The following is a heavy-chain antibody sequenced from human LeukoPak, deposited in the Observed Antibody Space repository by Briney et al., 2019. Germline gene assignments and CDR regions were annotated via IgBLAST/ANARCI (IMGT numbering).Heavy chain of an antibody. V-gene: IGHV4-59*08. Sequence: SETLSLTCTVSGGSISSYYWSWIRQPPGKGLEWIGYIYYSGSTNYNPSLKSRVTISVDTSKNQFSLRLTSVIAADTAVYYCARGQARLAWFDPWGQGTLVTVSS. CDR2: IYYSGST. J-gene: IGHJ5*02. D-gene: IGHD6-19*01. CDR1: GGSISSYY. CDR3: ARGQARLAWFDP.